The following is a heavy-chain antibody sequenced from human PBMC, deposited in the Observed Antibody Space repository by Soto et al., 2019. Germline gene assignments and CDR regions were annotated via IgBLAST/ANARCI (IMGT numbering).Heavy chain of an antibody. CDR2: ISWNSGSI. CDR3: AKDKASIADRGQFDY. V-gene: IGHV3-9*01. CDR1: GFTFDDYA. Sequence: EVQLVESGGGLVQPGRSLRLSCAASGFTFDDYAMHWVRQAPGKGLEWVSGISWNSGSIGYADSVKGRFTISRDNAKNSLYLQMNSLRAEDTALYYCAKDKASIADRGQFDYWGQGTLVTVSS. D-gene: IGHD6-6*01. J-gene: IGHJ4*02.